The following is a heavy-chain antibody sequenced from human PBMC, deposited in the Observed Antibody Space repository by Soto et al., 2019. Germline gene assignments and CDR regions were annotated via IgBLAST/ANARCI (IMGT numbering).Heavy chain of an antibody. D-gene: IGHD6-6*01. J-gene: IGHJ5*02. V-gene: IGHV1-46*01. CDR1: GYTFTSYY. Sequence: ASVKVSCKASGYTFTSYYMHWVRQAPGQGLEWMGIINPSGGSTSYAQKFQGRVTMTRDTSTSTVYMELSSLRSEDTAVYYCARELYSSSSGVARKAPRFDPWAREPWSPS. CDR2: INPSGGST. CDR3: ARELYSSSSGVARKAPRFDP.